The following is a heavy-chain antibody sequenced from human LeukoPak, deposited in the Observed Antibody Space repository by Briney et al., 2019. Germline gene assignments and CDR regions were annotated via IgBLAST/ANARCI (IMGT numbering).Heavy chain of an antibody. CDR2: IIPILGIA. Sequence: SVKVSCKASGGTFSSYAISWVRQAPGQGLEWMGRIIPILGIANYAQKFQGRVTITADKSTSTAYMELSSLRSEDTAVYYCARVWPNYYGSGSYYEGLDHWGQGTLVTVSS. J-gene: IGHJ4*02. V-gene: IGHV1-69*04. CDR3: ARVWPNYYGSGSYYEGLDH. D-gene: IGHD3-10*01. CDR1: GGTFSSYA.